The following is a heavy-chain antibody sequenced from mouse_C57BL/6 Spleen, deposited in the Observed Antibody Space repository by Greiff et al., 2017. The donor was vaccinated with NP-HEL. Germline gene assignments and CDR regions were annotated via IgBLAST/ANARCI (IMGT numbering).Heavy chain of an antibody. CDR3: ARETEISSYYYGSNWYFDV. D-gene: IGHD1-1*01. V-gene: IGHV14-2*01. Sequence: EVKLLESGAELVKPGASVKLSCTASGFNIKDYYMHWVKQRTEQGLEWIGRIDPEDGETKYAPKFQGKATITADTSSNTAYLQLSSLTSEDTAVYYCARETEISSYYYGSNWYFDVWGTGTTVTVSS. J-gene: IGHJ1*03. CDR2: IDPEDGET. CDR1: GFNIKDYY.